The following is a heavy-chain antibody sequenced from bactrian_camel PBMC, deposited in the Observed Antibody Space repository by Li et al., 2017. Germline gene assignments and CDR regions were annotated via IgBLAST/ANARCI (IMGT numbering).Heavy chain of an antibody. CDR2: IDTDGGE. D-gene: IGHD3*01. CDR1: GYVGSTHC. J-gene: IGHJ4*01. V-gene: IGHV3S1*01. Sequence: VQLVESGGGSVQAGGSLRLSCAVSGYVGSTHCMGWFRQAPGKEREGVAVIDTDGGERYAASVKGRFAISQDTAKNTLYLQMNSLRTEDTAVYYCAACWFKGGYNYWGQGTQVTVS. CDR3: AACWFKGGYNY.